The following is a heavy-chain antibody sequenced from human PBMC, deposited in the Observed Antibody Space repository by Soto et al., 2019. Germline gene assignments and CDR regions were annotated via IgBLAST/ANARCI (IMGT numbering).Heavy chain of an antibody. Sequence: GASVKVSCKASGYTFTSYGISWVRQAPGQGLEWMGWISAYNGNTNYAQKLQGRVTMTTDTSTRTAYMELRSLRSDDTAVYYCARDVPPRYCTNGVCKHGWFDPWGQGTLVTVSS. CDR1: GYTFTSYG. V-gene: IGHV1-18*04. CDR3: ARDVPPRYCTNGVCKHGWFDP. J-gene: IGHJ5*02. CDR2: ISAYNGNT. D-gene: IGHD2-8*01.